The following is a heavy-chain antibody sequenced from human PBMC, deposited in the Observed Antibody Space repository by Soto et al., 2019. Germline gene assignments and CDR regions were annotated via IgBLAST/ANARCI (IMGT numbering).Heavy chain of an antibody. Sequence: ASVKVSCKASGYSFTSYGIGWVRQAPGQGLEWMGWISPYNQNTYYAQRLLGRVTLTTDTSTSTVYMELRSLRSDDSAVYYCARDRDNSNWPNFDFWGQGTLVTVSS. D-gene: IGHD6-13*01. J-gene: IGHJ4*02. CDR1: GYSFTSYG. CDR2: ISPYNQNT. V-gene: IGHV1-18*01. CDR3: ARDRDNSNWPNFDF.